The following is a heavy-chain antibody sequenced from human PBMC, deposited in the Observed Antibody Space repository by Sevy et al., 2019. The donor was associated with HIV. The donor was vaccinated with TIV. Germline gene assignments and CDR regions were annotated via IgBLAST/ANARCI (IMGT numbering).Heavy chain of an antibody. CDR3: ARDALYSSSSANSLDY. Sequence: GGSLRLSCAASGFTFSSYAMHWVRRAPGKGLEWVAVISYDGSNKDYADSVKGRFTISRDNSKNTLYLQMNSLRAEDTAVYYCARDALYSSSSANSLDYWGQGTLVTVSS. V-gene: IGHV3-30*04. CDR2: ISYDGSNK. D-gene: IGHD6-6*01. J-gene: IGHJ4*02. CDR1: GFTFSSYA.